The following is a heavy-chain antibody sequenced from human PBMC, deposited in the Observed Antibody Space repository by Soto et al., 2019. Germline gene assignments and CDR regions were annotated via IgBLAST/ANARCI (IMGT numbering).Heavy chain of an antibody. J-gene: IGHJ4*02. CDR1: GFTFSNYA. CDR2: LDKSGYST. D-gene: IGHD1-26*01. V-gene: IGHV3-23*05. CDR3: AKYTPTEHVGDY. Sequence: LRLSCAASGFTFSNYAMAWVRQAPGKGLEWVSGLDKSGYSTYYVGSVKGRFTISRDNSRNTLYLQMNRLTAGDTAVYYCAKYTPTEHVGDYWGQGTLVTVSS.